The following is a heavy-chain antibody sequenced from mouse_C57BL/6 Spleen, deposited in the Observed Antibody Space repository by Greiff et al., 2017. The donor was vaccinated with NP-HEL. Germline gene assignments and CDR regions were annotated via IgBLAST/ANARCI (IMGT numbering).Heavy chain of an antibody. D-gene: IGHD1-1*01. Sequence: QVQLQQPGAELVMPGASVKLSCKASGYTFTSYWMHWVKQRPGQGLEWIGEIDPSDSYTNYNQKFKGKSTLTVDKSSSTAYMQRSSLTSEDSAVYYCAREGYYGSEAYWGQGTLVTVSA. CDR2: IDPSDSYT. CDR1: GYTFTSYW. CDR3: AREGYYGSEAY. V-gene: IGHV1-69*01. J-gene: IGHJ3*01.